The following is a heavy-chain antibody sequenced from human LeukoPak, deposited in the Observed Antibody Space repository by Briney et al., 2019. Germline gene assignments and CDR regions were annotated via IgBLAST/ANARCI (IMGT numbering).Heavy chain of an antibody. V-gene: IGHV4-38-2*02. D-gene: IGHD3-22*01. Sequence: SETLSLTCTVSGYSISSGYYWGWIRQPPGKGLEWIGSIYHSGSTYYNPSLKSRVTISVDTSKNQFSLKLSSVTAADTAVFYCARRSASWDSSGSIYWYFDFWGRGTLLTVSS. CDR1: GYSISSGYY. CDR2: IYHSGST. CDR3: ARRSASWDSSGSIYWYFDF. J-gene: IGHJ2*01.